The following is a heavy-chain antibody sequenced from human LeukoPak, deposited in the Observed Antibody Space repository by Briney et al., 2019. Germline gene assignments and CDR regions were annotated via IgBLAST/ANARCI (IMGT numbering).Heavy chain of an antibody. J-gene: IGHJ5*02. CDR1: GFTFSGFS. V-gene: IGHV3-64*02. D-gene: IGHD2/OR15-2a*01. CDR2: INGNGDKT. CDR3: ARIGMENFYDL. Sequence: GGSLRLSCAASGFTFSGFSMHWIRQAPGRGLEYVSAINGNGDKTFYTDSVRVRFTIFRDNSKNTLFLQMGSLRGEDTALYFCARIGMENFYDLWGQGTLVTVSS.